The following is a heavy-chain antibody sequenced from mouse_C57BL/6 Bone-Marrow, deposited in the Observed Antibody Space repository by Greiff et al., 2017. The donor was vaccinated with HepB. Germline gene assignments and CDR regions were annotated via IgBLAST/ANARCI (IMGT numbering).Heavy chain of an antibody. CDR1: FYPFPLSF. Sequence: PGADLFPPLSSVPFSFPSSFYPFPLSFLPFFPPLPVHCLEWIGMIHPNSGSTNYNEKVKSKATLTVDKSSSTAYMQLSSLTSEDSAVSFCARTYYDYDGGFAYWGQGTLVTVSA. CDR2: IHPNSGST. J-gene: IGHJ3*01. D-gene: IGHD2-4*01. CDR3: ARTYYDYDGGFAY. V-gene: IGHV1-64*01.